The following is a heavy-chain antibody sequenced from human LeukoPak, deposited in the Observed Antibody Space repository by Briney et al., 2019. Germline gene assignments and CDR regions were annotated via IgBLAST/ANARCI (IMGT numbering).Heavy chain of an antibody. CDR1: GGSISSYY. D-gene: IGHD3-22*01. Sequence: PSETLSLTCTVSGGSISSYYWSWIRQPPGKGLEWIGYIYYSGSTNYNPSLKSRVTISVDTSKNQFSLKLSSVTAADTAVYYCARVRYYYDSSGYLYYMDVWGKGTTVTVSS. CDR3: ARVRYYYDSSGYLYYMDV. CDR2: IYYSGST. V-gene: IGHV4-59*01. J-gene: IGHJ6*03.